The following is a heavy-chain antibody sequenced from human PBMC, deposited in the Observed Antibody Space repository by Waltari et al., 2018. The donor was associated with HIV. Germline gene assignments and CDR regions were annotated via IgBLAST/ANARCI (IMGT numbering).Heavy chain of an antibody. CDR2: ISSSSSNI. V-gene: IGHV3-21*01. D-gene: IGHD4-17*01. CDR1: GFTFSSYS. Sequence: EVQLVESGGGLVKPGGSLRLSCAASGFTFSSYSMNWVRQAPGKGLEWGSSISSSSSNIYYADSVKGRVTISRDNAKNSRYLQMNSLRAEDTAVYYCARERGWRTTVTPGDYWGQGTLVTVSS. CDR3: ARERGWRTTVTPGDY. J-gene: IGHJ4*02.